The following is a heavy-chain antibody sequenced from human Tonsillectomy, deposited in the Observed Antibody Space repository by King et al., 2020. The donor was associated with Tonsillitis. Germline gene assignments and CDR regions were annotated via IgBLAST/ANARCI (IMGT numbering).Heavy chain of an antibody. V-gene: IGHV3-21*01. J-gene: IGHJ3*02. CDR2: ISSSSSYI. CDR3: ARYPNPYVRSGYYQDAFDI. Sequence: VQLVQSGGGLVKPGGSLRLSCAASGFTFSSYSMNWVRQAPGKGLEWVSSISSSSSYIYYADSVKGRFTISRDNAKNSLYLQMNSLRAEDTAVYYCARYPNPYVRSGYYQDAFDIWGQGTMVTVSS. D-gene: IGHD3-22*01. CDR1: GFTFSSYS.